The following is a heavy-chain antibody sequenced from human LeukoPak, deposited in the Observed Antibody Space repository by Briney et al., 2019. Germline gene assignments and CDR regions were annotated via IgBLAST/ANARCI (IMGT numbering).Heavy chain of an antibody. D-gene: IGHD3-22*01. V-gene: IGHV1-2*06. CDR3: ARDYYDSSGYYSEYYFGY. J-gene: IGHJ4*02. CDR2: INPNSGGT. Sequence: ASVKVSCKASGYTFTGYYMHWVRQAPGQGLEWMGRINPNSGGTNYAQKFQGRVTMTRDTSISTAYMELSRLRSDDTAVYYCARDYYDSSGYYSEYYFGYWGQETLVTVSS. CDR1: GYTFTGYY.